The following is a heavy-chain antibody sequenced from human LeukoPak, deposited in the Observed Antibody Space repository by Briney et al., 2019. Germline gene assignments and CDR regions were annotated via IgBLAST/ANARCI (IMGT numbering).Heavy chain of an antibody. D-gene: IGHD3-3*01. J-gene: IGHJ4*02. V-gene: IGHV3-23*01. CDR3: AKASLTYYDFLFDY. Sequence: PGGSLRLSCEASGFAFSSYAMHWVRQAPGKGLEWVSAISGSGGSTYYADSVKGRFTISRDNSKNTLYLQMNSLRAEDTAVYYCAKASLTYYDFLFDYWGQGTLVTVSS. CDR2: ISGSGGST. CDR1: GFAFSSYA.